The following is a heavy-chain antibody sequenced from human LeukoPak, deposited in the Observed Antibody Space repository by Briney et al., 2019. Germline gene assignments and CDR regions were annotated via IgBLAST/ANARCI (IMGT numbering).Heavy chain of an antibody. V-gene: IGHV3-23*01. CDR2: LSGSGDRT. CDR3: ARGGTNYYYMDV. J-gene: IGHJ6*03. CDR1: GFTFNSYA. Sequence: GGSLRLSCAASGFTFNSYAMSWVRQAPGKGLEWVSALSGSGDRTFYVDSVKGRFTVSRDNSKNTLYLQMDSLRVDDTALYYCARGGTNYYYMDVWGNGTTVTVSS.